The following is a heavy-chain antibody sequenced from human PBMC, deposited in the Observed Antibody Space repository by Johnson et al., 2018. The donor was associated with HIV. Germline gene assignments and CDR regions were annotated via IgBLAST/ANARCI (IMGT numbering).Heavy chain of an antibody. CDR3: ARESGQAFDV. Sequence: VQLVESGGGVVRPGGSLRLSCAASGFIFDDYGMSWVRQAPGKGLEWVSGINWNGGSAAYADSVKGRFTISRDNAKNSLYLQMNTLRVEDTAFYYCARESGQAFDVWGQGTMVTVSS. V-gene: IGHV3-20*04. CDR1: GFIFDDYG. CDR2: INWNGGSA. D-gene: IGHD6-25*01. J-gene: IGHJ3*01.